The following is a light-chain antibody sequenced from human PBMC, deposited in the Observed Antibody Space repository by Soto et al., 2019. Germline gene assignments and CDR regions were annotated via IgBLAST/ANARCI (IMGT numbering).Light chain of an antibody. CDR2: EGS. CDR1: STDAGSCDL. Sequence: QSALTQPAFVSGSPGQSITISCTGTSTDAGSCDLVSWYQQHPGKVPKLMIYEGSKRPSGVSIRFSGSKSGNTASLTISGLQAEDEADYYCCSYVGGNTYVFGTGTKLTVL. J-gene: IGLJ1*01. CDR3: CSYVGGNTYV. V-gene: IGLV2-23*01.